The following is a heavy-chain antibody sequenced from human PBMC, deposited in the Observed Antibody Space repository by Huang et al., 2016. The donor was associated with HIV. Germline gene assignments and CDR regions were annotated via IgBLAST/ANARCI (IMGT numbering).Heavy chain of an antibody. J-gene: IGHJ4*02. Sequence: QVPLVESGGGVAQPGRSLSLSCTASGFSFGHYVVASVRQAPGKGLCGVAVISYDRNTKHNADSVKGRFTISRDKCKETMSLQMNSRGPEDTAVYYCARVTTPTGGPVRGIIYPSANDFWGQGTLVTVSS. V-gene: IGHV3-30*04. CDR1: GFSFGHYV. D-gene: IGHD3-10*01. CDR3: ARVTTPTGGPVRGIIYPSANDF. CDR2: ISYDRNTK.